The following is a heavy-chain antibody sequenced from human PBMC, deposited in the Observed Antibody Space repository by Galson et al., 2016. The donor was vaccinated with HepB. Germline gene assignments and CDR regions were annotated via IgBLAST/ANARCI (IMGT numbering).Heavy chain of an antibody. D-gene: IGHD5-12*01. CDR1: GGSMNSGGYS. CDR3: ATGGYRGYDGLVDN. V-gene: IGHV4-30-2*01. J-gene: IGHJ4*02. Sequence: TLSLTCAVSGGSMNSGGYSWSWIRQPPGKGLEWIGYIYHSGSPYYNPSLESRVTILVDTSRSRFSLKLTSVTAADTAVYYCATGGYRGYDGLVDNWGQGTLISVSS. CDR2: IYHSGSP.